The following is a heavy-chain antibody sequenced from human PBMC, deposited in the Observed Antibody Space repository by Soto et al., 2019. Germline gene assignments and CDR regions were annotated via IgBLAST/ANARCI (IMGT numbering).Heavy chain of an antibody. CDR1: GYTFTGYY. CDR3: ARGDYYGSGSYYNAARWFDP. CDR2: INPNSGGT. D-gene: IGHD3-10*01. Sequence: ASVKVSCKASGYTFTGYYMHWGRQAPGQGLEWMGWINPNSGGTNYAQKFQGWVTMTRDTSISTAYMELSRLRSDDTAVYYCARGDYYGSGSYYNAARWFDPWGQGTLVTVSS. J-gene: IGHJ5*02. V-gene: IGHV1-2*04.